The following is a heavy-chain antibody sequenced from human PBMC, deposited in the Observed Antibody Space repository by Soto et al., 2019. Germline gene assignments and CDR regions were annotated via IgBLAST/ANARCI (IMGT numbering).Heavy chain of an antibody. CDR3: ATGVGTTGTTRFDY. CDR1: GYTLTELS. CDR2: FDPEDGET. D-gene: IGHD1-1*01. V-gene: IGHV1-24*01. J-gene: IGHJ4*02. Sequence: QVQLVQSGAEVKKPGASVKVSCKVSGYTLTELSMHWCDRLPGKGLGWMGGFDPEDGETIYAQKFQGRVTMTEDTSTDTAYMELSSLRSEDTAVYYCATGVGTTGTTRFDYWGQGTLVTVSS.